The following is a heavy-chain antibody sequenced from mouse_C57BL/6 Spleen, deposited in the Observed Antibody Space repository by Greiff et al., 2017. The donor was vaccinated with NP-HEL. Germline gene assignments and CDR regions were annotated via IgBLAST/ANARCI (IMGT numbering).Heavy chain of an antibody. CDR2: ISYDGSN. J-gene: IGHJ1*03. CDR1: GYSITSGYY. CDR3: AREGILRGDWYFDV. V-gene: IGHV3-6*01. D-gene: IGHD1-1*01. Sequence: DVKLQESGPGLVKPSQSLSLTCSVTGYSITSGYYWNWIRQFPGNKLEWMGYISYDGSNNYNPSLKNRISITRDTSKNQFFLKLNSVTTEDTATYYCAREGILRGDWYFDVWGTGTTVTVSS.